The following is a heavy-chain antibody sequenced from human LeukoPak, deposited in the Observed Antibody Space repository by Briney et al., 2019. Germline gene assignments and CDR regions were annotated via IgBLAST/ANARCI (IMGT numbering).Heavy chain of an antibody. CDR2: IRYDGSNK. Sequence: GGSLRLSCAASGFTFSSYGMHWVRRAPGKGLEWVAFIRYDGSNKYYADSVKGRFTISRENAKSSLYLQLTSLRAGDTAVYYCARDPGQRYCSSTSCYTESFDYWGQGTLVTVSS. J-gene: IGHJ4*02. CDR1: GFTFSSYG. D-gene: IGHD2-2*02. V-gene: IGHV3-30*02. CDR3: ARDPGQRYCSSTSCYTESFDY.